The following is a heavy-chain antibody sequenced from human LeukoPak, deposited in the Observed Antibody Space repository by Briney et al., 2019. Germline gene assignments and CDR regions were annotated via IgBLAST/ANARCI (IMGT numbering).Heavy chain of an antibody. J-gene: IGHJ4*02. Sequence: PGGSLRLSCAASGFTFSSFWMSWVRQAPGKGLEWLANIKQDGGEKNYVDSVKGRFTISRDNAKNSLLLQMNSLTAEATAVYYCARDPFSCPDYWGQGTLVTVSS. D-gene: IGHD2-2*01. CDR1: GFTFSSFW. CDR2: IKQDGGEK. V-gene: IGHV3-7*05. CDR3: ARDPFSCPDY.